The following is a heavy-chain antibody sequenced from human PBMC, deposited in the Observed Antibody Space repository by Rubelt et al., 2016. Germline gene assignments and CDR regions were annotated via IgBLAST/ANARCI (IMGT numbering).Heavy chain of an antibody. CDR2: INAGNGNT. J-gene: IGHJ5*02. V-gene: IGHV1-3*01. CDR3: ARGLGLGYSSSWFNWFDP. D-gene: IGHD6-13*01. Sequence: QVQLVQSGAEVKKPGASVKVSCKASGYTFTSYAMHWVRQAPGQRLEWMGWINAGNGNTKYSQKFQGRVTSTRDTSASTAYMELSSLRSEDTAVYYCARGLGLGYSSSWFNWFDPWGQGTLVTVSS. CDR1: GYTFTSYA.